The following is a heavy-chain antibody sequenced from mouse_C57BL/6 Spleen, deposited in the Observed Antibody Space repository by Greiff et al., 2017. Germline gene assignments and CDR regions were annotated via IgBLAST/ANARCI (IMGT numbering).Heavy chain of an antibody. CDR2: IWGGGST. D-gene: IGHD1-1*01. CDR3: AKRGYSGSSYVGWYVDV. J-gene: IGHJ1*03. V-gene: IGHV2-9*01. CDR1: GFSLTSYG. Sequence: VMLVESGPGLVAPSQSLSITCTVSGFSLTSYGVDWVRQPPGKGLEWLGVIWGGGSTNYNSALMSRLSIRKDNSKSQVFLKMNSLQTDDTAMYYCAKRGYSGSSYVGWYVDVWRTGTTVNVSS.